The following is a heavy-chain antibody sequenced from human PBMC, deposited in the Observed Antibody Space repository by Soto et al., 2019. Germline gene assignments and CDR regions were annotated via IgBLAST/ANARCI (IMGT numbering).Heavy chain of an antibody. CDR3: TGITWFRGMDV. V-gene: IGHV6-1*01. CDR2: TYYKSKWNN. Sequence: PSQTLSLTCAISGDSVSSNSAAWNWIRRSPSRGLEWLGRTYYKSKWNNDYALSVKSRITINPDTSKNQFSLHLYSVTPEDTAVYYCTGITWFRGMDVWGQGTPVPVSS. J-gene: IGHJ6*02. D-gene: IGHD3-10*01. CDR1: GDSVSSNSAA.